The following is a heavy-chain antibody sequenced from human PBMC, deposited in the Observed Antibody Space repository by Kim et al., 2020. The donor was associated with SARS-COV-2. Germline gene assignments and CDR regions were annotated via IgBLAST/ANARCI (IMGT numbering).Heavy chain of an antibody. CDR3: ARGGGDTTGHSGYSGC. CDR2: ITGDGSST. D-gene: IGHD3-22*01. J-gene: IGHJ4*02. V-gene: IGHV3-74*01. Sequence: GGSLRLSCAASGFRFSDYWMHWVRQAPGKGLVWVSSITGDGSSTRYADSVKGRFTISRDNAKSTVYLQMNGLRAEDTAVYYCARGGGDTTGHSGYSGCWGQGTLVTVSS. CDR1: GFRFSDYW.